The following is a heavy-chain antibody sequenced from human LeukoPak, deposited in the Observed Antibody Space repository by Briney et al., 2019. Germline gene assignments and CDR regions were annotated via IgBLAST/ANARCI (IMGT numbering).Heavy chain of an antibody. CDR1: GFTFSSYG. D-gene: IGHD1-1*01. J-gene: IGHJ4*02. CDR2: IRYDGSNK. Sequence: GGSLRLSCAASGFTFSSYGMHWVRQAPGKGLEWVAFIRYDGSNKYYADSVKGRFTISRDNAKNSLYLQMNSLRAEDTAVYYCARAPNWNDRLFGYWGQGTLVTVSS. V-gene: IGHV3-30*02. CDR3: ARAPNWNDRLFGY.